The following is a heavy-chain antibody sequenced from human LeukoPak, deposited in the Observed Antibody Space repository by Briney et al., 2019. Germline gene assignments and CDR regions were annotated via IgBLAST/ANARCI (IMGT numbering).Heavy chain of an antibody. D-gene: IGHD3-10*01. CDR1: GGSISSSSYY. CDR3: AGLGPVWVQGEDY. CDR2: IYYSGST. J-gene: IGHJ4*02. Sequence: SETLSLTCTVSGGSISSSSYYWGWIRQPPGKGLEWIGSIYYSGSTYYNPSLKSRVTISVDTSKNQFSLKLSSVTAADTAVYYCAGLGPVWVQGEDYWGQGTLVTVSS. V-gene: IGHV4-39*01.